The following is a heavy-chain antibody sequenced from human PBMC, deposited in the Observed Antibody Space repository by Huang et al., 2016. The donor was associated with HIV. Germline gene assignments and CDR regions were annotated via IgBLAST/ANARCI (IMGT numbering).Heavy chain of an antibody. CDR1: GFTFSSYG. Sequence: QVQLVESGGGVVQPGRSLRISCAASGFTFSSYGMHWVRQAPGKGLEWCAVISYDAKTKDYADSVKGRFSISRDNSKATVYLQLNSLRLEDTAVYYCAKGGSAAAVLDFWGQGTLVTVSS. J-gene: IGHJ4*02. CDR2: ISYDAKTK. V-gene: IGHV3-30*18. D-gene: IGHD6-13*01. CDR3: AKGGSAAAVLDF.